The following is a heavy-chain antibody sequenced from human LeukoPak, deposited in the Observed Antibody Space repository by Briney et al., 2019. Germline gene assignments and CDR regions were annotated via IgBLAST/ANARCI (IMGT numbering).Heavy chain of an antibody. J-gene: IGHJ4*02. CDR2: IYYSGST. Sequence: SETLSLTCTVSGGSVSSGSYYWSWIRQPPGKGLEWIGYIYYSGSTNYNPSLKSRVTISVDTSKNQFSLKLSSVTAADTAVYYCARGPLLWFGELFDYWGQGTLVTVSS. CDR1: GGSVSSGSYY. V-gene: IGHV4-61*01. D-gene: IGHD3-10*01. CDR3: ARGPLLWFGELFDY.